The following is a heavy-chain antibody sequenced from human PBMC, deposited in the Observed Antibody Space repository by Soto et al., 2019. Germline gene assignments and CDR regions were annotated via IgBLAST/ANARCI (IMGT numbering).Heavy chain of an antibody. CDR3: ALSFSQTNIDV. CDR2: INPDSGRT. V-gene: IGHV1-2*02. Sequence: TSVKVSCKASGYTFTGYYLHWVRQAPGQGLEWMGYINPDSGRTRYAQKFQGTVTMTRDTSITTAYLELSSLKYDDSAIFYCALSFSQTNIDVWGQGTTVTVSS. CDR1: GYTFTGYY. J-gene: IGHJ6*01.